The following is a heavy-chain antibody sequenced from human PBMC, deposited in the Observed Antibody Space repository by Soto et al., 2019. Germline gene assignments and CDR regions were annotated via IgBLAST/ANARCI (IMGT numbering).Heavy chain of an antibody. J-gene: IGHJ4*02. CDR3: ARGGLGSFLLDY. D-gene: IGHD3-10*01. CDR2: INTDGSST. V-gene: IGHV3-74*01. CDR1: GFTFSSYW. Sequence: EVQLVESGGGSVQPGGSLTVSCAASGFTFSSYWVHWVRQVPGKGLVWVSRINTDGSSTHYADSVKGRFAISRDNAKNTVYLQMNSLRAEDTAVYYCARGGLGSFLLDYWGQGTLVTVSS.